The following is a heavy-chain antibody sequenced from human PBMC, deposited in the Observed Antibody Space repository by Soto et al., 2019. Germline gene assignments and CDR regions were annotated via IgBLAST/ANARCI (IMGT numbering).Heavy chain of an antibody. J-gene: IGHJ4*02. V-gene: IGHV3-23*01. D-gene: IGHD4-17*01. Sequence: EVQLLESGGGLVQPGGSLRLSCAASGFTFSSYAMSWVRQAPGKGLEWVSAISGSGGSIYYADSVKGRFTISRDNPNNPLYLQMTSLRAEDTSVYYCSKPHYGYYSTNWGQGTLVTVSS. CDR3: SKPHYGYYSTN. CDR1: GFTFSSYA. CDR2: ISGSGGSI.